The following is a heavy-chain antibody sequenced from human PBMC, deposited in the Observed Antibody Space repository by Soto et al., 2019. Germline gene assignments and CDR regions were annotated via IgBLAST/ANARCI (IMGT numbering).Heavy chain of an antibody. CDR3: ARFPRYCSGGSCYSWGSWFDP. V-gene: IGHV4-34*01. Sequence: SETLSLTCAVYGGAFSGYYGSGIRQPPGKVLQWIGEINHSGSTNYNPSRKSRVTISVDTSKNQFSLKLSSVTAADTAVYYCARFPRYCSGGSCYSWGSWFDPWGQGTLVTVSS. J-gene: IGHJ5*02. D-gene: IGHD2-15*01. CDR2: INHSGST. CDR1: GGAFSGYY.